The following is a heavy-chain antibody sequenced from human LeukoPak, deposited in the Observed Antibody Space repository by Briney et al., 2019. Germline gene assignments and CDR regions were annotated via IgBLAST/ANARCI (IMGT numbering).Heavy chain of an antibody. V-gene: IGHV3-21*01. J-gene: IGHJ4*02. CDR2: IISSSSYK. Sequence: GGSLRPSCAASGFTFSNYSMNWVRQAPGKGLEWVSSIISSSSYKYYADSVKGRFTIPRDNAKNSLYLPMNSLSAEDTAVYYCVREVRDGYNPFDYWGQGTLVTVSP. CDR3: VREVRDGYNPFDY. CDR1: GFTFSNYS. D-gene: IGHD5-24*01.